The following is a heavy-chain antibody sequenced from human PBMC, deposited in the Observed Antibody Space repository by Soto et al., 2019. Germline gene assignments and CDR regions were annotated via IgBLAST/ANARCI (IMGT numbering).Heavy chain of an antibody. V-gene: IGHV3-64*02. CDR3: ARSFYDFWSGQGYYYGMDV. CDR1: GFTFSSYA. D-gene: IGHD3-3*01. J-gene: IGHJ6*02. CDR2: ISGNGGST. Sequence: GGSLRLSCAASGFTFSSYAMHWVRQAPGKGLEYVSAISGNGGSTYYADSVKGRFTISRDNSKNTLYLQMGSLRAEDMAVYYCARSFYDFWSGQGYYYGMDVWGQGTTVTVSS.